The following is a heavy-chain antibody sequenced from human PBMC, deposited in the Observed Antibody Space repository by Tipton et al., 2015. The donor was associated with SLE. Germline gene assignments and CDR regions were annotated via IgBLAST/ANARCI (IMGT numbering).Heavy chain of an antibody. CDR3: ARDTDRGSSAYAGAFDF. V-gene: IGHV4-38-2*02. J-gene: IGHJ3*01. Sequence: TLSLTCNVSGGSISGYYWSWIRQPPGKGLEWIGSFHHKGSSYYSPSFRSRVIISGDTSRNQFSLTLSSVTAADTAVYYCARDTDRGSSAYAGAFDFWGQGTVVTVSS. D-gene: IGHD3-22*01. CDR1: GGSISGYY. CDR2: FHHKGSS.